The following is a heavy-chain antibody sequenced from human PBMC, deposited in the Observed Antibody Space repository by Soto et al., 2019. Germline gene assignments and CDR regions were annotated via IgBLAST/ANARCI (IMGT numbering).Heavy chain of an antibody. D-gene: IGHD6-19*01. CDR3: AIDFKDGSGCP. CDR2: ISGSGGST. Sequence: PSETLSLTCAVSGGSISSNIWWNWVRQVPGKGLEWVSAISGSGGSTYYADSVKGRFFVSRDNAKNMLYLQMNSLRAEDTAVYFCAIDFKDGSGCPWGQGTLVTVSS. CDR1: GGSISSNI. J-gene: IGHJ5*02. V-gene: IGHV3-23*01.